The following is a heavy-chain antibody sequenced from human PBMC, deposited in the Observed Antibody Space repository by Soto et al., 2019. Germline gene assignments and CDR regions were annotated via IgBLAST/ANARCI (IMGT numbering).Heavy chain of an antibody. CDR3: ARGTTVETETY. Sequence: QVQLVQSGAEVKKPGASVKVSCKASGYTFTSYGISWVRQAPGQGLEWMGWISAYNGNTNYVQKLQGRVSMTTDTSTSTAHMELRSMRFDDRAVYYCARGTTVETETYWGQGTLVTVSS. J-gene: IGHJ4*02. V-gene: IGHV1-18*01. D-gene: IGHD4-17*01. CDR2: ISAYNGNT. CDR1: GYTFTSYG.